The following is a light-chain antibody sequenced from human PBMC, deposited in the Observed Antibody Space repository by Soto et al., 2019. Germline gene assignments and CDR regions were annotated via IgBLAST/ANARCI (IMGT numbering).Light chain of an antibody. J-gene: IGKJ1*01. V-gene: IGKV3-20*01. Sequence: EIVLTQSPGTLSLSPGERATLSCRASQSVSSTLAWYQQKPGQAPRLLIYGTSGRATGIPDRFSGSGSGTDFTLTISRLEPEDFAVYYCQHYDSSRTFGQGTKVDIK. CDR3: QHYDSSRT. CDR1: QSVSST. CDR2: GTS.